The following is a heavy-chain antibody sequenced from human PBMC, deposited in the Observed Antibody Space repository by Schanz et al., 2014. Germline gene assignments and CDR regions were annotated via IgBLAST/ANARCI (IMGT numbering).Heavy chain of an antibody. Sequence: EVQLLESGGGLVQPGGSLRLSCVASGFTFSSHWMHWVRQDPGKGLVWVARINSVGSNTDYADSVTGRFTISRDNSKNTLYLQMNSLRAEDTALYYCARDRRNADLDYCGQGTLVTVSS. D-gene: IGHD1-1*01. CDR3: ARDRRNADLDY. J-gene: IGHJ4*02. CDR2: INSVGSNT. V-gene: IGHV3-74*01. CDR1: GFTFSSHW.